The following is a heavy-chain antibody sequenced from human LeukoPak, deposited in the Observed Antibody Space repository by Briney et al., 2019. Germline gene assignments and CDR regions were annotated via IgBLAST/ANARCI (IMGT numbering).Heavy chain of an antibody. Sequence: GGSLRLSCAASGFTFTKYSMHWVRQTPGKGLEWVSYISSGSTTTYYTDSVKGRFTISRDNAKDSPYLQMNSLRAEDTAVYYCARRESTTMVRGGVDYWGQGTLVTVSS. V-gene: IGHV3-48*01. CDR2: ISSGSTTT. CDR1: GFTFTKYS. D-gene: IGHD3-10*01. CDR3: ARRESTTMVRGGVDY. J-gene: IGHJ4*02.